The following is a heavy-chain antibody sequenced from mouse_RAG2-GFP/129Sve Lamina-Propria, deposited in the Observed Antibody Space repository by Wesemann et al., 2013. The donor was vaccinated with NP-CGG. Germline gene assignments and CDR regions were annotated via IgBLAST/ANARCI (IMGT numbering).Heavy chain of an antibody. J-gene: IGHJ1*01. CDR3: QYSNYNWYFDV. CDR2: GNGAI. V-gene: IGHV1S53*01. Sequence: GNGAIKYNEKFKGKATLTADKSSSTAYMQLNSLTSEDSAVYFCQYSNYNWYFDVWGAGTTVTVSS. D-gene: IGHD2-5*01.